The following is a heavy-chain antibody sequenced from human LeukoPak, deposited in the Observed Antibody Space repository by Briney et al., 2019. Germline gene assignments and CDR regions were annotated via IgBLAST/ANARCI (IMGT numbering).Heavy chain of an antibody. V-gene: IGHV4-34*01. Sequence: PSETLSLTCAVHGGSFSGYYWSWIRQPPGKGLEWIGEINHSGSTNYNPSLKSRVTISVDTSKNQFSLKLSSVTAADTAVYYCARGRVLVLTTPEYAFDIWGQGTMVTVSS. J-gene: IGHJ3*02. CDR3: ARGRVLVLTTPEYAFDI. D-gene: IGHD3-22*01. CDR2: INHSGST. CDR1: GGSFSGYY.